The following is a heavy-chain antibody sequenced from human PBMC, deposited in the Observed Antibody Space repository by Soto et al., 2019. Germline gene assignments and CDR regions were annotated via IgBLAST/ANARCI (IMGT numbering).Heavy chain of an antibody. Sequence: QVQLVESGGGVVQPGRSLRLSCAASGFTFSSYAMHWVRQAPGKGLEWVAGISYDGSNKYYADSVKGRFTISRDNSKNPLYLQMNSLRAEDKAVYYCARAGPGRRSGGTDYWGQGTLVTVSS. CDR1: GFTFSSYA. D-gene: IGHD3-16*01. V-gene: IGHV3-30-3*01. CDR2: ISYDGSNK. CDR3: ARAGPGRRSGGTDY. J-gene: IGHJ4*02.